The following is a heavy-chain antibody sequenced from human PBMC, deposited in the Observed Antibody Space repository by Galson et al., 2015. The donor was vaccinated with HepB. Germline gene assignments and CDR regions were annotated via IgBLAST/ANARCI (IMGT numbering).Heavy chain of an antibody. J-gene: IGHJ4*02. D-gene: IGHD3-22*01. V-gene: IGHV4-30-4*01. CDR1: GGSISSGDYY. CDR3: ARDSSGDDSSGYYPYYFDY. CDR2: IYYSGST. Sequence: TLSLTCTVSGGSISSGDYYWSWIRQPPGKGLEWIGYIYYSGSTYYNPSLKSRVTISVDTSKNQFSLKLSSVTAADTAVYYCARDSSGDDSSGYYPYYFDYWGQGTLVTVSS.